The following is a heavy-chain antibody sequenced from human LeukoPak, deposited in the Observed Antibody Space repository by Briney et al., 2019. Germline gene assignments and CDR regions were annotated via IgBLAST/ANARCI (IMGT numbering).Heavy chain of an antibody. CDR1: GFTFSSYA. CDR2: ISGSGGRS. J-gene: IGHJ5*02. D-gene: IGHD3-9*01. V-gene: IGHV3-23*01. Sequence: AGGSLRLSCAASGFTFSSYAMSWVRQAPGKGLEWVSVISGSGGRSYYADSVKGRFTISRDNSKNTLYLRMNSLRAEDTALYSCAKDLGGYFNPWGQGTLVTVSS. CDR3: AKDLGGYFNP.